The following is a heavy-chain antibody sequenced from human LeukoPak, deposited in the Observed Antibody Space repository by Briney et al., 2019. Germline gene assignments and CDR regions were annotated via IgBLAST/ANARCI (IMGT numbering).Heavy chain of an antibody. CDR2: ISGSGGST. CDR3: AKGRDYSTCPAGLDY. J-gene: IGHJ4*02. D-gene: IGHD4-11*01. Sequence: PGGSLRLSCAASGFTFYSYAMSWVRQAPGKGLEWVSDISGSGGSTYYADSVKGRFTISRDNSKNTLYLQMNSLRAEDTALYSCAKGRDYSTCPAGLDYWGLGTLVTVSS. V-gene: IGHV3-23*01. CDR1: GFTFYSYA.